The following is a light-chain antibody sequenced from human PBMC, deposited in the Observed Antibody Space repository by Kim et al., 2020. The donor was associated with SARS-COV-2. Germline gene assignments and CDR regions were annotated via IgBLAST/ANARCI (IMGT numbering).Light chain of an antibody. CDR1: QSVSSSY. J-gene: IGKJ1*01. CDR3: QQDYNLPRT. Sequence: GERVTRSCRASQSVSSSYLTWYQQKPGQAPRLLIYGASTRATGIPARFSGSGSGTDFTLTISSLQPEDFAVYYCQQDYNLPRTFGQGTKVDIK. CDR2: GAS. V-gene: IGKV3D-7*01.